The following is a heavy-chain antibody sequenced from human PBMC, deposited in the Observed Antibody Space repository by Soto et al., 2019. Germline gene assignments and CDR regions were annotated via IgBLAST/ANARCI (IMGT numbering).Heavy chain of an antibody. D-gene: IGHD4-17*01. CDR1: GGSISRGGHY. J-gene: IGHJ2*01. Sequence: QVQLQESGPGLVKPSQTLSLTCTVSGGSISRGGHYWSWIRQHPGKGLEWIGYIYYNWNTYYNPSLKSRVTKSIDTSKNRFSLKLSSMTAADTAVYYCARDYGDKNWYFNLWGRGTLVTVSS. V-gene: IGHV4-31*03. CDR2: IYYNWNT. CDR3: ARDYGDKNWYFNL.